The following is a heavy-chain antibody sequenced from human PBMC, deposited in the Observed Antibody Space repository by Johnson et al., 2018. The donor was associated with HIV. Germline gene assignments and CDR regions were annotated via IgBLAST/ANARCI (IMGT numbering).Heavy chain of an antibody. D-gene: IGHD4-17*01. CDR2: ISYDGTNK. J-gene: IGHJ3*02. V-gene: IGHV3-30-3*01. CDR3: ARALTTDAFDI. Sequence: QVQLVESGGGVVQPGRSLRLSCAASGFTFSSYAMHWVRQAPGEGLEWVAVISYDGTNKYYADSVKGRFTISRDNSKNTLYLQMNSLRAEDTAVYYCARALTTDAFDIWGQGTMVTVSS. CDR1: GFTFSSYA.